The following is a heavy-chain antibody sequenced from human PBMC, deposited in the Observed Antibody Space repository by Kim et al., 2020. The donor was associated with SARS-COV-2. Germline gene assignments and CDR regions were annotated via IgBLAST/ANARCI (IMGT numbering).Heavy chain of an antibody. CDR3: STDMVVAAL. D-gene: IGHD2-15*01. V-gene: IGHV3-15*01. J-gene: IGHJ4*02. CDR1: GFTFSDAW. Sequence: GGSLRLSCAASGFTFSDAWMSWVRQAPGKGLEWVGRIKSKVDGGTTDYAAAVKGRFTISRDDSKNTVHLQMNSLKTEDTALYYCSTDMVVAALWGQGTLV. CDR2: IKSKVDGGTT.